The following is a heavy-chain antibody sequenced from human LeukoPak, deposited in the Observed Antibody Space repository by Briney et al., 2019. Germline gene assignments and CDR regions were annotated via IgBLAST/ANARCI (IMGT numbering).Heavy chain of an antibody. CDR3: AKVAGSSGWYGGNAFDI. CDR1: QFTFGNYA. CDR2: VSGDGHST. J-gene: IGHJ3*02. Sequence: GSLRLSCVASQFTFGNYAMSWVRQTPGKGLEWASAVSGDGHSTYSADSVRGRFTISRDNSKSTLYLQMNSLRAEDTALYYCAKVAGSSGWYGGNAFDIWGQGTLVTVSS. V-gene: IGHV3-23*01. D-gene: IGHD6-19*01.